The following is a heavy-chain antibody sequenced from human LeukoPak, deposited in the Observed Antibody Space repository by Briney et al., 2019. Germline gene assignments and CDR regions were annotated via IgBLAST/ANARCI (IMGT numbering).Heavy chain of an antibody. Sequence: GESLRLSCASSGFTFSSYMMTWVRQAPGKGLEWVANIKPDGGEKFYVDSVRGRFTISRDNAKNSLYLQMNSLRAEDTAVYYCASGSLWSGILAYWGQGTLVIVSS. J-gene: IGHJ4*02. CDR2: IKPDGGEK. CDR1: GFTFSSYM. CDR3: ASGSLWSGILAY. V-gene: IGHV3-7*01. D-gene: IGHD3-3*01.